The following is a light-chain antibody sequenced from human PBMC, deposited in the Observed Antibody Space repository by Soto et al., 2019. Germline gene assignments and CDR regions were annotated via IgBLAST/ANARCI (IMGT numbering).Light chain of an antibody. CDR2: AAS. Sequence: DIKMTQSPSSLSASVGDRVTITCRASQSISNYLNWYQHKPGKAPNLLIYAASSLQSGVPSRFSGRGSGTDFTLTISSLQPEDFATYYCQQSYSTPRTFGQGTKVDIK. V-gene: IGKV1-39*01. CDR3: QQSYSTPRT. CDR1: QSISNY. J-gene: IGKJ1*01.